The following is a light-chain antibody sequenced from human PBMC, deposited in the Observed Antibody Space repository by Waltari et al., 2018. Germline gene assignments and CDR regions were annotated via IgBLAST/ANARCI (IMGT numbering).Light chain of an antibody. CDR2: KAS. CDR1: ENVNNY. Sequence: DIQMTQSPSSLSASVGDRVTITCRASENVNNYLNWYQQKPGKAPKLLLYKASTLQSGVPSRFGGSGSGTDYTFTISSLQSEDVATYYCQHNYGTPYSFGQGTKVEIK. CDR3: QHNYGTPYS. J-gene: IGKJ2*03. V-gene: IGKV1-39*01.